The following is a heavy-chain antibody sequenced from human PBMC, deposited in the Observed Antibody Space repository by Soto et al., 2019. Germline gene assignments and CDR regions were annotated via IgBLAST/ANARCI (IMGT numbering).Heavy chain of an antibody. D-gene: IGHD2-15*01. Sequence: SDTLSLTCAVYGGSFSGYYWSWIRQPPGKGLEWIGEINHSGSTNYNPSLKSRVTISVDTSKNQFSLKLSSVTAADTAVYYCARTVGYYFDYWGQGPLVTVSS. V-gene: IGHV4-34*01. CDR1: GGSFSGYY. J-gene: IGHJ4*02. CDR3: ARTVGYYFDY. CDR2: INHSGST.